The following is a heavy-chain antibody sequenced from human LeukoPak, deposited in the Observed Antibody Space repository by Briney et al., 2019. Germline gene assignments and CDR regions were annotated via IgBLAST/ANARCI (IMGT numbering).Heavy chain of an antibody. J-gene: IGHJ4*02. V-gene: IGHV3-48*03. CDR3: ARGPSGYHNT. Sequence: GGSLRLSCAASGFIFDDYEMNWVRQAPGKGLEWVAFISSSGTTDYYADSVKGRFIISKDNAKKSLYLEMNRLRAEDTAVYYCARGPSGYHNTGGQGTLVTVSS. CDR1: GFIFDDYE. D-gene: IGHD5-12*01. CDR2: ISSSGTTD.